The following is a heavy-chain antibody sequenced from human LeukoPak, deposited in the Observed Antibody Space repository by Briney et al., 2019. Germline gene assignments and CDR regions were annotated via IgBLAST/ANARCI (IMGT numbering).Heavy chain of an antibody. V-gene: IGHV4-39*07. Sequence: SETLSLTCTVSGGSISSSSYYWGWIRQPPGKGLEWTGSIYYSGSTYYNPSLKSRVTISVDTSKNQFSLKLSSVTAADTAVYYCARDRVSSSWYRGTYYYSMDVWGKGTTVTVSS. D-gene: IGHD6-13*01. CDR2: IYYSGST. CDR3: ARDRVSSSWYRGTYYYSMDV. J-gene: IGHJ6*03. CDR1: GGSISSSSYY.